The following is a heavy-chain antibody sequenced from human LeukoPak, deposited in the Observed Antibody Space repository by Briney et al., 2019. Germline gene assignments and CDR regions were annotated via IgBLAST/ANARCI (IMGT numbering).Heavy chain of an antibody. CDR2: FDPEDGET. V-gene: IGHV1-24*01. Sequence: ASVKVSCKVSGYTLTELSMHWVRQAPGKGLEWVGGFDPEDGETIYAQKFQGRVTMTRDTSTSTVYMELSSLRSEDTAVYYCARDKEPFMTTVTPGYWGQGTLVTVSS. CDR1: GYTLTELS. D-gene: IGHD4-17*01. J-gene: IGHJ4*02. CDR3: ARDKEPFMTTVTPGY.